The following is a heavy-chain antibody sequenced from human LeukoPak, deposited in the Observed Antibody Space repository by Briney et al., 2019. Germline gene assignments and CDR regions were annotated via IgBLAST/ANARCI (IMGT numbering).Heavy chain of an antibody. D-gene: IGHD2-2*01. CDR3: ARDDYYCSTSCYACGYYYYYMDV. CDR1: GYTFTGYY. J-gene: IGHJ6*03. CDR2: INPNSGGT. V-gene: IGHV1-2*02. Sequence: ASVKVSCKASGYTFTGYYMHWVRQAPGQGLEWMGWINPNSGGTNYAQKFQGRVTMTRDTSISTAYMELSRLRSDDTAVYYCARDDYYCSTSCYACGYYYYYMDVWGKGTTVTVSS.